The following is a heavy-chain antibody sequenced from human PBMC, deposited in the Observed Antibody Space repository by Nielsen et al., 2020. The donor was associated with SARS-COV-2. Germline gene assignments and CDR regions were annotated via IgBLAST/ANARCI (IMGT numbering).Heavy chain of an antibody. J-gene: IGHJ6*03. V-gene: IGHV1-69*13. Sequence: SVKVSCKASGGTFSSYAISWVRQAPGQGLEWMGGIIPIFGTANYAQKFQGRVTITADESTSTAYMELSSLRSEDTAVYYCARSRVGTAMVHYYYYYMDVWGKGTTVTVSS. CDR1: GGTFSSYA. CDR3: ARSRVGTAMVHYYYYYMDV. D-gene: IGHD5-18*01. CDR2: IIPIFGTA.